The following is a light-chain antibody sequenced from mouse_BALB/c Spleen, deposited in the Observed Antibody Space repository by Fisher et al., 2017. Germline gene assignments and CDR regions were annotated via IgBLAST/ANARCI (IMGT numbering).Light chain of an antibody. CDR1: SSVSY. Sequence: IVLTQSPAIMSASPGEKVTMTCSASSSVSYMYWCQQKPGSSPRLLIYDTSNLASGVPVRFSGSGSGTSYSLTISRMEAEDAATYYCQQWSSYPWTFGGGTKLEIK. CDR3: QQWSSYPWT. V-gene: IGKV4-55*01. J-gene: IGKJ1*01. CDR2: DTS.